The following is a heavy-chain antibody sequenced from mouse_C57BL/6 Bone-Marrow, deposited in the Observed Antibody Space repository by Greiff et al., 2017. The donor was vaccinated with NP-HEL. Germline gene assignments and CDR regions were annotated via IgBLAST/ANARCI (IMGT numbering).Heavy chain of an antibody. J-gene: IGHJ2*01. D-gene: IGHD2-3*01. V-gene: IGHV1-54*01. CDR2: INPGSGGT. CDR1: GYAFTNYL. Sequence: QVQLQQSGAELVRPGTSVKVSCKASGYAFTNYLIEWVKQRPGQGLEWIGVINPGSGGTNYNEKFKGKATLTADKSSSTAYMQLSSLTSEDSAVYCSARCGWLLRGDYWGQGTTLTVSS. CDR3: ARCGWLLRGDY.